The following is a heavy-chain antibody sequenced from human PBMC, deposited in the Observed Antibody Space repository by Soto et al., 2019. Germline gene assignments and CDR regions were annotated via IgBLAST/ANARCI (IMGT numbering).Heavy chain of an antibody. CDR2: IYHSGST. V-gene: IGHV4-4*02. D-gene: IGHD2-2*01. J-gene: IGHJ4*02. CDR1: GGSINSYNW. Sequence: SETLSLTCAVAGGSINSYNWWSWVRQPPGKGLEWIGEIYHSGSTNYNPSLKSRVTISVDKSKNQFSLKLSSVTAADTAVYYCASLPATSDFDYWGQGTLVTVSS. CDR3: ASLPATSDFDY.